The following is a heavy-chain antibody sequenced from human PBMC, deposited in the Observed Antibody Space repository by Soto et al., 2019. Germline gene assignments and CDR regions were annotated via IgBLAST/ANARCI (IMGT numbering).Heavy chain of an antibody. CDR2: INAGNGNT. CDR1: GYTFTSYA. J-gene: IGHJ5*02. V-gene: IGHV1-3*01. Sequence: XSVKVSFKASGYTFTSYAMHWVRQAPGQRLEWMGWINAGNGNTKYSQKFQGRVTITRDTSASTAYMELSSLRSEDTAVYYCARDGYYYDSSGYYWFDHWGQGNLVTVSS. CDR3: ARDGYYYDSSGYYWFDH. D-gene: IGHD3-22*01.